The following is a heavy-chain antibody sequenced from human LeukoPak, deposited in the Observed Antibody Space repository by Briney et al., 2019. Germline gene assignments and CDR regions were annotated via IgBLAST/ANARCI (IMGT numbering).Heavy chain of an antibody. J-gene: IGHJ4*02. D-gene: IGHD4-17*01. V-gene: IGHV3-21*01. CDR1: GFDLSPYT. CDR3: ARRVTTFLS. Sequence: AGSLTLSCSASGFDLSPYTMNWVRQPPGKGLEWVASISSTSSYMYYGDSLKGRFTISRDNAKNTLYLQLGSLRAEDTATYYCARRVTTFLSWGEGTLVIVSS. CDR2: ISSTSSYM.